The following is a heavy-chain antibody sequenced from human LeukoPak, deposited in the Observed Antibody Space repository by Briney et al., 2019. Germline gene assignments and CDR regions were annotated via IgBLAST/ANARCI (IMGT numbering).Heavy chain of an antibody. CDR3: ARGASYVILTGYSYFDY. D-gene: IGHD3-9*01. CDR1: GYTFTSYG. Sequence: GVSVKVSCMASGYTFTSYGISWVRQAPGQGLEWMGWISTHNGNTNYAQKFQGRVTMTTDTPTSTAYMELRSLRSDDTAVYYCARGASYVILTGYSYFDYWRQGTLVTVSS. J-gene: IGHJ4*02. CDR2: ISTHNGNT. V-gene: IGHV1-18*01.